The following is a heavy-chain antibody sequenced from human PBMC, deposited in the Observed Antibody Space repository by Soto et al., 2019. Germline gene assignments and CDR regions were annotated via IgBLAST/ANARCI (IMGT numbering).Heavy chain of an antibody. D-gene: IGHD5-12*01. CDR3: ARDPRYTTITPDY. V-gene: IGHV1-18*01. CDR1: GYTFTSYG. Sequence: QVQLVQSGAEVQKPGASVKVSCKASGYTFTSYGISWVRQAPGQGLEWMGWISAYNGNTIYAQKFQGRVTMAPDTSTSTAYMELRSLRSDDTAVYYCARDPRYTTITPDYWGQGTLVSVSS. CDR2: ISAYNGNT. J-gene: IGHJ4*02.